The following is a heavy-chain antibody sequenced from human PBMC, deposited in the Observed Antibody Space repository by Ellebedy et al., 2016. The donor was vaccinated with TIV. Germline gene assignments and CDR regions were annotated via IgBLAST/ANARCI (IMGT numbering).Heavy chain of an antibody. CDR1: GGSISSGGYY. V-gene: IGHV4-31*03. J-gene: IGHJ4*02. CDR3: ARSISGYDNSGIDY. D-gene: IGHD5-12*01. Sequence: MPSETLSLTCTVSGGSISSGGYYWSWIRQHPGKGLEWIGYIYYSGSTYYNPSLKSRVTISVDTSKNQFSLKLSSVTAADTAVYYCARSISGYDNSGIDYWGQGTLVTVSS. CDR2: IYYSGST.